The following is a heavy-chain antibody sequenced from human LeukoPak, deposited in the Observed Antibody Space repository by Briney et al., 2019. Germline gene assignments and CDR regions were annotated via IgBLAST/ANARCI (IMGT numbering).Heavy chain of an antibody. Sequence: PGGSLRLSCAASGFTFSSYTMNWVRQAPGKGLEWVSYISSSSSTIYYADSVKGRFTISRDNAKNSLYLQMNSLRAEDTAVYYCARAPQVAVTTFDYWGQGTLVTVSS. J-gene: IGHJ4*02. CDR2: ISSSSSTI. V-gene: IGHV3-48*01. CDR1: GFTFSSYT. CDR3: ARAPQVAVTTFDY. D-gene: IGHD4-4*01.